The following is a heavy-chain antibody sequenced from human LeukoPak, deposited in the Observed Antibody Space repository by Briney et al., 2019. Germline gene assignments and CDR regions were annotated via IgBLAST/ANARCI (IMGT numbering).Heavy chain of an antibody. D-gene: IGHD3-22*01. J-gene: IGHJ3*02. CDR1: GFTFSSYA. V-gene: IGHV3-43*01. CDR3: AKADYYDSSGYSPRAIGAFDI. Sequence: PGGSLRLSCAASGFTFSSYAMHWVRQAPGKGLEWVSLISWDGGSTYYADSVKGRFTISRDNSKNSLYLQMNSLRTEDTALYYCAKADYYDSSGYSPRAIGAFDIWGQGTMVTVSS. CDR2: ISWDGGST.